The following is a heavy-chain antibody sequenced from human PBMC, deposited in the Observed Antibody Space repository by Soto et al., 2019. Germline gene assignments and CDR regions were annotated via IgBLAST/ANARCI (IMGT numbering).Heavy chain of an antibody. D-gene: IGHD3-3*01. V-gene: IGHV1-2*02. CDR1: GYTFTGYY. J-gene: IGHJ4*02. CDR2: INPNSGGT. CDR3: ASGIQAQLPDLVTIFGVPLPYYFDY. Sequence: ASVKVSCKASGYTFTGYYMHWLRQAPGQGLEWMGWINPNSGGTNYAQKFQGRVTMTRDTSISTAYMELSRLRSDDTAVYYCASGIQAQLPDLVTIFGVPLPYYFDYWGQGTLVTVSS.